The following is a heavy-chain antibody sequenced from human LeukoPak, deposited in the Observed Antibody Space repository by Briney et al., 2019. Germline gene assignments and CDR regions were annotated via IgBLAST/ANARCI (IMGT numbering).Heavy chain of an antibody. Sequence: GGSLRLSCAASGFTFSDYYMSWIRQAPGKGLEWVSYISSSSSYTNYADSVKGRFTISRDNAKNSLYLQMNSLRAEDTAVYYCARDCGGDCPFDAFDIWGQGTMVTVSS. CDR2: ISSSSSYT. CDR3: ARDCGGDCPFDAFDI. CDR1: GFTFSDYY. D-gene: IGHD2-21*02. J-gene: IGHJ3*02. V-gene: IGHV3-11*06.